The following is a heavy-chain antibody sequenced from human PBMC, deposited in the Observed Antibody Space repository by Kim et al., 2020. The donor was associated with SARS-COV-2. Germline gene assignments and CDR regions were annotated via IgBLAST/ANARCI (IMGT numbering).Heavy chain of an antibody. V-gene: IGHV3-9*01. J-gene: IGHJ3*02. CDR2: ISWNSGSI. Sequence: GGSLRLSCAASGFTFDDYAMHWVRQAPGKGLEWVSGISWNSGSIGYADSVKGRFTISRDNAKNSLYLQMNSLRAEDTALYYCAKDTLELPRGAFDIWGQGTMVTVSS. CDR1: GFTFDDYA. D-gene: IGHD1-7*01. CDR3: AKDTLELPRGAFDI.